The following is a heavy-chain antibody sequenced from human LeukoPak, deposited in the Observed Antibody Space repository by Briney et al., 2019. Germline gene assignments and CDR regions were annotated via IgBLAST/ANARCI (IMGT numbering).Heavy chain of an antibody. CDR1: GFTFSSYG. V-gene: IGHV3-23*01. CDR2: ISGSGGST. D-gene: IGHD2-15*01. Sequence: GGSLRLSCAASGFTFSSYGMSWVRQAPGKGLEWVSAISGSGGSTYYTDSVKGRFTISRDNSKNTLYLQMNSLRAEDTAVYYCAKRSGDCSGGSCYSPTPYYYYYMDVWGKGTTVTISS. CDR3: AKRSGDCSGGSCYSPTPYYYYYMDV. J-gene: IGHJ6*03.